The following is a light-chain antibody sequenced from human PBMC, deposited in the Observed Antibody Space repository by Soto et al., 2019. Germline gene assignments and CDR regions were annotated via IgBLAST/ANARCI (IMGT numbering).Light chain of an antibody. CDR1: SSNIGSNY. Sequence: QLVLTQPPSASGTSGQRVTISCSGSSSNIGSNYVYWYQQLPGTAPKLLIDRNNQRPSGVPDRFSGSKSGTSASLAISGLRSEDEADYYCAAWDDSLSAVVFGGGTKLTVL. V-gene: IGLV1-47*01. CDR3: AAWDDSLSAVV. J-gene: IGLJ2*01. CDR2: RNN.